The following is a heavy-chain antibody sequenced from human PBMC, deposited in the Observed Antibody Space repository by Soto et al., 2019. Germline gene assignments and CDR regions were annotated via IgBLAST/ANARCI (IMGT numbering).Heavy chain of an antibody. J-gene: IGHJ4*02. CDR1: GGSISSGGYY. V-gene: IGHV4-31*03. D-gene: IGHD5-18*01. CDR2: IYYSGSS. Sequence: QVQLQESGPGLVKPSQTLSLTCTVSGGSISSGGYYWSWIRQHRGKGLEWIGYIYYSGSSYYNPYLKSRVTISVDTSKNQFPLKLSSVTAADTAVYYCARSGYSYGPNPLLYWGQGTLVNVSS. CDR3: ARSGYSYGPNPLLY.